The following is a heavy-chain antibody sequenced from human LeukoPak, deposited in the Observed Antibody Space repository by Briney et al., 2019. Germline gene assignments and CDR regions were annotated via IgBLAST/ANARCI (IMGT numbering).Heavy chain of an antibody. CDR2: TSSDGNIK. CDR1: GFTFSSYA. J-gene: IGHJ5*02. D-gene: IGHD2-15*01. V-gene: IGHV3-30-3*01. CDR3: ARSRYCSGGFCYFGPWFDP. Sequence: GGSLRLSCAASGFTFSSYAMHWVRQAPGKGLEWVAVTSSDGNIKYYADSVKGRFTISRDSSKNTLYLQMNSLRPEDTAVYFCARSRYCSGGFCYFGPWFDPWGQGTLVTVSS.